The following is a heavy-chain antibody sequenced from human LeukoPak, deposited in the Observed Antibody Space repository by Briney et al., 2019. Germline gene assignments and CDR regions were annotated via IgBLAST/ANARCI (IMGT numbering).Heavy chain of an antibody. CDR3: AREGAAAEDVNWFDP. J-gene: IGHJ5*02. Sequence: ASVKVSCKASGYTFTGYYMHWVRQAPGQGLEWMGWINPNSGGTHYVQKFQDRVTMTRDTSISTAYMELSGLRSDDTAVYYCAREGAAAEDVNWFDPWGQGTLVTVSS. V-gene: IGHV1-2*02. CDR2: INPNSGGT. D-gene: IGHD6-25*01. CDR1: GYTFTGYY.